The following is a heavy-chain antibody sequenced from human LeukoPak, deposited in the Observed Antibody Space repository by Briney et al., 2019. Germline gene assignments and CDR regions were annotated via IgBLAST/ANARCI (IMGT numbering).Heavy chain of an antibody. CDR1: GGSIXSSSYY. J-gene: IGHJ4*02. V-gene: IGHV4-39*07. CDR3: AXXXGSXSWYRXAAGXY. CDR2: IYYSGST. D-gene: IGHD6-13*01. Sequence: XTXXGGSIXSSSYYWGWVRQPQGTGLEWVGSIYYSGSTYYNPSLKSRVTISVDTSKNQFSLKMSSVTAADTAVYYCAXXXGSXSWYRXAAGXYWGQGTLVTVSS.